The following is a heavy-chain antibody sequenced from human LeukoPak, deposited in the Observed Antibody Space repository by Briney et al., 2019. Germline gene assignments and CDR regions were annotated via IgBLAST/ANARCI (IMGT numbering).Heavy chain of an antibody. J-gene: IGHJ4*02. V-gene: IGHV3-73*01. CDR1: GFTFSGSA. D-gene: IGHD6-13*01. CDR3: RAAADLNDY. Sequence: GGSLKLSCAASGFTFSGSAMHWVRQASGKGLEWLGRIRSKADSYTTAYAASVKGRFIVSRDDSKNTAYLQMNSLKTEDTAVYYCRAAADLNDYWGQGTLVTVSS. CDR2: IRSKADSYTT.